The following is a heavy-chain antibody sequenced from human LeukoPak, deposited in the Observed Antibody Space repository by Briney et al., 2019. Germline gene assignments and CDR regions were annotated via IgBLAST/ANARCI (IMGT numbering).Heavy chain of an antibody. CDR2: ITPNADRT. V-gene: IGHV3-23*01. CDR3: AIMHGYYDGSGYWVQ. J-gene: IGHJ1*01. Sequence: GGSLRLSCAASGFTFSWVRQAQGKGLEWVSFITPNADRTSYADSVEGRFTISRDNPRNTLYMQMNSLGDEDTAVYYCAIMHGYYDGSGYWVQWGQGTLVTVSS. D-gene: IGHD3-22*01. CDR1: GFTFS.